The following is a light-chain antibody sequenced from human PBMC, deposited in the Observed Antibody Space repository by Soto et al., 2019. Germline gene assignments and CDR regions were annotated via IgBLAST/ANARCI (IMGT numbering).Light chain of an antibody. CDR1: QTILNSSNNKNS. V-gene: IGKV4-1*01. J-gene: IGKJ3*01. CDR2: WAS. CDR3: QQYSISPVT. Sequence: DIVMTQSPDSLPVSLGERATINCNSSQTILNSSNNKNSLAWYQHKAGQPPKLLIYWASTRESGVPDRFSGSGSGTDFTLTISSLQAEDVAVYYCQQYSISPVTFGPGTKVHIK.